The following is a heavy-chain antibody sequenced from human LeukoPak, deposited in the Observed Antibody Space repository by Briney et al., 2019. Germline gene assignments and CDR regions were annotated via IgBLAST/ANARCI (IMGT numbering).Heavy chain of an antibody. Sequence: GGSLRLSCATSGFTFSSYSMNWVRQAPGKGLEWVSYISSSSSTIYYADSVKGRFTISRDNARNSLYLQMNSLRAEDTAVYYCARGHSSGFSWGQGTLVTVSS. CDR2: ISSSSSTI. CDR1: GFTFSSYS. V-gene: IGHV3-48*01. D-gene: IGHD3-22*01. CDR3: ARGHSSGFS. J-gene: IGHJ5*02.